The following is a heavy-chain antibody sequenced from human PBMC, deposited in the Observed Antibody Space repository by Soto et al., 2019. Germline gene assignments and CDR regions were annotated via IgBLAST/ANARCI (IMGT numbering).Heavy chain of an antibody. J-gene: IGHJ4*02. V-gene: IGHV1-69*02. CDR3: ASRPLREGGGY. D-gene: IGHD3-16*01. Sequence: ASVKVSCKASGGTFSSYTISWVRQAPGQGLEWMGRIIPILGIANYAQKFQGRVTITADKSTSTAYMELSSLRSEDTAVYYCASRPLREGGGYWGQGTLVTVSS. CDR2: IIPILGIA. CDR1: GGTFSSYT.